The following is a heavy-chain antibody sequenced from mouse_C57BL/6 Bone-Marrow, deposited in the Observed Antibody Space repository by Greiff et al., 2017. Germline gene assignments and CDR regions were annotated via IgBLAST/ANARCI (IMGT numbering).Heavy chain of an antibody. CDR2: IYPGNSDT. D-gene: IGHD1-1*01. V-gene: IGHV1-5*01. CDR3: TREGYYYGSSFHWYFDV. CDR1: GYTFTSYW. J-gene: IGHJ1*03. Sequence: EVKLVESGTVLARPGASVKMSCKTSGYTFTSYWMHWVKQRPGQGLEWIGAIYPGNSDTSYNQKFKGKAKLTAVTSASTAYMELSSLTNEDSAVYYCTREGYYYGSSFHWYFDVWGTGTTVTVSS.